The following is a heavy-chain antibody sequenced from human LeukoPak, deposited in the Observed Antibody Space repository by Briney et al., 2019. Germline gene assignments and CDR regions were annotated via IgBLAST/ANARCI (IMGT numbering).Heavy chain of an antibody. J-gene: IGHJ4*02. CDR3: ARDSFRGSYSDY. D-gene: IGHD1-26*01. V-gene: IGHV3-48*03. Sequence: SGGSLRLSCAASGFTLSSFEMNWVRQAPGKGLEWVSYISSSGSTIYYADSVKGRFTISRDNAKNSLYLQMNSLRAWDTAVYYCARDSFRGSYSDYWGQGTLVTVSS. CDR2: ISSSGSTI. CDR1: GFTLSSFE.